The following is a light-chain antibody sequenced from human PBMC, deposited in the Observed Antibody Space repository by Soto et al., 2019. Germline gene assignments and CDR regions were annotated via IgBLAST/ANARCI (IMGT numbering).Light chain of an antibody. CDR3: QHYNSYSEA. Sequence: DIQMTQSPSSLSASFVYTFTITCRASQGIRNDLGWFQQKPGRAPKRLIYAASSLQGGVPSRFSGSGSGTEFTLTISSLQPDDFATYYCQHYNSYSEAFGQGTKVDIK. CDR2: AAS. CDR1: QGIRND. V-gene: IGKV1-17*01. J-gene: IGKJ1*01.